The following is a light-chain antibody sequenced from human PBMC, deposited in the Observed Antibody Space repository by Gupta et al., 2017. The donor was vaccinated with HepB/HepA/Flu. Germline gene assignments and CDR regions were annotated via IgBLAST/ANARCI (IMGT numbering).Light chain of an antibody. CDR2: DVS. V-gene: IGLV2-14*01. J-gene: IGLJ1*01. Sequence: SALTQPASVSVSPGQSFTVSSTGTSSHVGGYNYVSWYHQHPGKAPKLMIYDVSNRPSGVSNRFSGSKSGNTAALTISGLQAEDEADYYCSSYTSSSTLGVFGTGTKVTVL. CDR3: SSYTSSSTLGV. CDR1: SSHVGGYNY.